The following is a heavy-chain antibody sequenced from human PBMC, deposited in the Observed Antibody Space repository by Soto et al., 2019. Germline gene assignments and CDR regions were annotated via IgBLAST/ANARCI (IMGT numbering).Heavy chain of an antibody. V-gene: IGHV6-1*01. CDR2: TYYRSKWYN. CDR1: GDSVSSNSAA. Sequence: SQTLSLTYAISGDSVSSNSAAWNWIRQSPSRGLEWLGRTYYRSKWYNDYAVSVKSRITINPDTSKNQFSLQLNSVTPEDTAVYYCARALWGLNETGTDVGTMVRGVIITDWFDPWGQGTLVTVSS. CDR3: ARALWGLNETGTDVGTMVRGVIITDWFDP. J-gene: IGHJ5*02. D-gene: IGHD3-10*01.